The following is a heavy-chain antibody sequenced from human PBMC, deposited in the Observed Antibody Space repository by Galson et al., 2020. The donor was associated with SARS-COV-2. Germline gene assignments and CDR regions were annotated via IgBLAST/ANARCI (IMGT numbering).Heavy chain of an antibody. CDR2: ISSSGRTI. J-gene: IGHJ4*02. Sequence: GESLKISCAASGFTLSDYYISWIRQAPGKGLEWVSYISSSGRTIFYADSVKGRFTISRDNAKNSLYLQMNSLRAEDTAVYYCARARYGGDYYFDYWGQGTLVTVSS. CDR3: ARARYGGDYYFDY. CDR1: GFTLSDYY. V-gene: IGHV3-11*01. D-gene: IGHD4-17*01.